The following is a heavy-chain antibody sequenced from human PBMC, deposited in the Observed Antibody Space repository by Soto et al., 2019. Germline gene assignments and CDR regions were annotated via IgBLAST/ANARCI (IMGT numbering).Heavy chain of an antibody. CDR2: IDPSDSQT. D-gene: IGHD3-22*01. Sequence: GESLKISCKGSGYSFAGYWITWVRQKPGKGLEWMGRIDPSDSQTYYSPSFRGHVTISATKSITTVFLQWSSLRASDTAMYYCARQIYDSDTGPDFQYYFDSWGQGTPVTVSS. J-gene: IGHJ4*02. CDR1: GYSFAGYW. V-gene: IGHV5-10-1*01. CDR3: ARQIYDSDTGPDFQYYFDS.